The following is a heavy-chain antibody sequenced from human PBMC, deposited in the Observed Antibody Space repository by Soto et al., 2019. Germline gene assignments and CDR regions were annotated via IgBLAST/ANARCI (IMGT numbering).Heavy chain of an antibody. CDR2: ISGSGGST. CDR3: AKMGYDSSGYYIYYFDY. CDR1: GFTFSSYA. D-gene: IGHD3-22*01. J-gene: IGHJ4*02. V-gene: IGHV3-23*01. Sequence: EVQLLESGGGLVQPGGSLRLSCAASGFTFSSYAMSWVRQAPGKGLEWVSAISGSGGSTYYADSVKGRFTISRDNSKNTLYLQMNSLRAEDTAVYYCAKMGYDSSGYYIYYFDYWGQGTLVTVYS.